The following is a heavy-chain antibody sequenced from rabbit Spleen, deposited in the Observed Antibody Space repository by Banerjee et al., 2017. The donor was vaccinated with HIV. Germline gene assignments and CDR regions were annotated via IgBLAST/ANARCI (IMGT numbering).Heavy chain of an antibody. CDR3: ARDLTNVIGWNFGL. J-gene: IGHJ4*01. D-gene: IGHD1-1*01. Sequence: QSLEESGGDLVKPGASLTLTCTASGFSFSSSDYMCWVRQAPGKGLEWIGCIYTGNGKTYYASWAKGRFTISKSSSTTVTLQMTSLTGADTATYFCARDLTNVIGWNFGLWGPGTLVTVS. V-gene: IGHV1S40*01. CDR1: GFSFSSSDY. CDR2: IYTGNGKT.